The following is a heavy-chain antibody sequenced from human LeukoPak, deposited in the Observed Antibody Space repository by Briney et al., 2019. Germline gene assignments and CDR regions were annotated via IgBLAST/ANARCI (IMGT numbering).Heavy chain of an antibody. D-gene: IGHD6-19*01. CDR3: ARGQWLTTTENWFDP. CDR1: GFSFSTYG. J-gene: IGHJ5*02. CDR2: IWYDGSNK. Sequence: PGGSLRLSCAASGFSFSTYGMHRVRQAPGKGLEWVAVIWYDGSNKYYADSVKGRFTISRDNSKNTLYLQMNSLRAEDTAVYYCARGQWLTTTENWFDPWGQGTLVTVSS. V-gene: IGHV3-33*01.